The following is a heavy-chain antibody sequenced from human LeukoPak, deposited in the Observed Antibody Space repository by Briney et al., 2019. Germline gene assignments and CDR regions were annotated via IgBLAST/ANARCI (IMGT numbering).Heavy chain of an antibody. V-gene: IGHV3-74*01. Sequence: GGSLRLSCAASGFTFSGYWMHWVRQVPGKGLVWVSRINSDGSSTAYADSVKGRLTISRDNAKNTLYLQMNSLRVEDTAVYYCARDRYYGMDVWGQGTTVTVSS. CDR2: INSDGSST. CDR3: ARDRYYGMDV. CDR1: GFTFSGYW. J-gene: IGHJ6*02.